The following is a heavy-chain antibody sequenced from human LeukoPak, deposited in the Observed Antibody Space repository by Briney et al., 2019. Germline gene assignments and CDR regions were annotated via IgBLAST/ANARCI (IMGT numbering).Heavy chain of an antibody. Sequence: GGSLRLSCAASGFTFSTFWMSWVRQAPGKGLEWVANIKEHGGETYYLDSVRGRFTISRDNAKNTLYLQMNSLRAEDTAVYYCVRESGEMTTIAFDYWGQGTLVTVSS. D-gene: IGHD5-24*01. CDR2: IKEHGGET. CDR3: VRESGEMTTIAFDY. J-gene: IGHJ4*02. CDR1: GFTFSTFW. V-gene: IGHV3-7*01.